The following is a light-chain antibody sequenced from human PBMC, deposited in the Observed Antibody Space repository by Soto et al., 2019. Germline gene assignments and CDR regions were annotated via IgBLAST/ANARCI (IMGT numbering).Light chain of an antibody. Sequence: EIVMTQSPATLSVSPGERATLSCRASQSVGSNLAWYQQKPGQAPRLLIYGASNRATGIPDRFSGSGSGTDFTPTISRLEPEDFAVYYCQQYGSSGTFGQGTKVDI. V-gene: IGKV3-20*01. J-gene: IGKJ1*01. CDR2: GAS. CDR1: QSVGSN. CDR3: QQYGSSGT.